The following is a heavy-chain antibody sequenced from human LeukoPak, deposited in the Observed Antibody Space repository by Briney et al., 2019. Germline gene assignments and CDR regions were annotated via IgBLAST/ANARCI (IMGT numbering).Heavy chain of an antibody. CDR2: VSWNSGSI. Sequence: GGSLRLSCVASGFTFDDYAMHWVRQAPGKGLEWVSGVSWNSGSIAYADSVKGRFTISRDNAKKSLYLQMNSLRAEDTALYYCAKSFQPLLYPVGWFDPWGQGTLVTVSS. CDR3: AKSFQPLLYPVGWFDP. J-gene: IGHJ5*02. CDR1: GFTFDDYA. V-gene: IGHV3-9*01. D-gene: IGHD2-2*02.